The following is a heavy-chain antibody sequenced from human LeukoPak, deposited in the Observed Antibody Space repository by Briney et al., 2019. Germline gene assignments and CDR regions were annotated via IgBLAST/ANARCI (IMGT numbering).Heavy chain of an antibody. D-gene: IGHD6-19*01. CDR1: GGSISSSNW. Sequence: PSETLSLTCAVSGGSISSSNWWSWVRQPPGKGLEWIGEIYHSGSTNYNPSLKSRVTISVDKSKNQFSLKLSSVTAADTAVYYCARGTNQRLARDWFDPWGQGTLVTVSS. J-gene: IGHJ5*02. CDR2: IYHSGST. CDR3: ARGTNQRLARDWFDP. V-gene: IGHV4-4*02.